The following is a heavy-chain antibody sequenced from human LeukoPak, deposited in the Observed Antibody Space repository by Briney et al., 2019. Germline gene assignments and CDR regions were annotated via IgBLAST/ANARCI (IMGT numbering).Heavy chain of an antibody. D-gene: IGHD3-10*01. V-gene: IGHV3-66*01. CDR1: GFTVSSNY. J-gene: IGHJ3*02. CDR2: IYSGGST. CDR3: ARAAYYGSGSAFDI. Sequence: GGSLRLSCAASGFTVSSNYMSWVRQAPGKGLEWVSVIYSGGSTYYADSVKGRFTISRDNSKNTLYLQMNSLRAEDTAAYYCARAAYYGSGSAFDIWGQGTMVTVSS.